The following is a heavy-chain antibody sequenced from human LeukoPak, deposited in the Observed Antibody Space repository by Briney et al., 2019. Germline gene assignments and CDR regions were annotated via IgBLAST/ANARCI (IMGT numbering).Heavy chain of an antibody. CDR2: IGGSGGDT. Sequence: GGSLRLSCAASGFTFSNYAMNWVRQAPGKGLEWVSVIGGSGGDTYYADSVKGRFTISRDNAKNTLYLQMNSLRAEDTAVYYCARDRPYYDFWSGYFWGNYYYYMDVWGKGTTVTVSS. D-gene: IGHD3-3*01. CDR3: ARDRPYYDFWSGYFWGNYYYYMDV. V-gene: IGHV3-23*01. CDR1: GFTFSNYA. J-gene: IGHJ6*03.